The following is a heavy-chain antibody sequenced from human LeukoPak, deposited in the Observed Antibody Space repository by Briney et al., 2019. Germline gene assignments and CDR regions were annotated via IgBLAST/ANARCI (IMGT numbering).Heavy chain of an antibody. CDR1: GFSFSDYY. CDR2: ISSSGSTI. Sequence: PGGSLRLSCAASGFSFSDYYMSWIRQAPGKGLEWVSYISSSGSTIYYADSVKGRFTISRDNAKNSLYLQMNSLRAEDTAVYYCARRPVSTAGTAFDYWGQGTLVTVSS. J-gene: IGHJ4*02. D-gene: IGHD6-13*01. CDR3: ARRPVSTAGTAFDY. V-gene: IGHV3-11*01.